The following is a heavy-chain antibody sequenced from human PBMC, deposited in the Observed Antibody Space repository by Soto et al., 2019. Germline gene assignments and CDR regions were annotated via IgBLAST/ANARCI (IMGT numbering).Heavy chain of an antibody. J-gene: IGHJ6*02. CDR3: ATYYDFRNRYYTAQYKDYGMDV. CDR1: GYTFTSYG. V-gene: IGHV1-18*01. CDR2: ISAYNGNT. D-gene: IGHD3-3*01. Sequence: QVQLVQSGAEVKKPGASVKVSCKASGYTFTSYGISWVRQAPGQGLEWMGWISAYNGNTNYAQKLQGRVTMTTDTAQSTGDMELRSLRSDDTAVYYCATYYDFRNRYYTAQYKDYGMDVWGQGTTVTVSS.